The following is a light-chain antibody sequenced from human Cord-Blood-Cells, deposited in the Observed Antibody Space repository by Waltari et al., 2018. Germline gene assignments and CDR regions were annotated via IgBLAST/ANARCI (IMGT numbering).Light chain of an antibody. V-gene: IGLV2-8*01. CDR1: SSDVGGYNY. CDR2: EVS. Sequence: QSALTQPPSASGSPGQSVTISCTGTSSDVGGYNYVSWYQQHPGKAPKLSIYEVSKRPSGGPDRFSGSKSGTTASLTVSGLQAGDEGDYYCSSYAGSIYVVFGGGTKLTVL. CDR3: SSYAGSIYVV. J-gene: IGLJ2*01.